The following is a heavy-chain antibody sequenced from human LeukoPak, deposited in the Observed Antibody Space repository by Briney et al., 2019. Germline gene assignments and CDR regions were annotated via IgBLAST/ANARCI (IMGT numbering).Heavy chain of an antibody. CDR3: AHFRGGAFDF. J-gene: IGHJ3*01. CDR2: IYYSGIT. Sequence: SEALSLTCTVSGGSLITNTYYWGWIRQPPGKGLEWIGSIYYSGITYYNPFLKSRVTISVDTSKNEFSLRLSSVTAADTAVYYCAHFRGGAFDFWGRGTMVTVSS. D-gene: IGHD3-16*01. V-gene: IGHV4-39*01. CDR1: GGSLITNTYY.